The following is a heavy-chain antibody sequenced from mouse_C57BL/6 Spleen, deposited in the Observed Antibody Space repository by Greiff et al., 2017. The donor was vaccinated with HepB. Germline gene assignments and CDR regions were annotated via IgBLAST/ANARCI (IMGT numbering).Heavy chain of an antibody. CDR3: ARFYYSTYWYFDV. D-gene: IGHD2-5*01. CDR1: GYTFTDYY. CDR2: INPKNGGT. Sequence: EVQLQQSGPELVKPGASVKISCKASGYTFTDYYMNWVKQSHGKSLEWIGDINPKNGGTSYNQKFKGKATMTGDKSSSTAYMELRSLTSEDSAVYYCARFYYSTYWYFDVWGTGTTVTVSS. V-gene: IGHV1-26*01. J-gene: IGHJ1*03.